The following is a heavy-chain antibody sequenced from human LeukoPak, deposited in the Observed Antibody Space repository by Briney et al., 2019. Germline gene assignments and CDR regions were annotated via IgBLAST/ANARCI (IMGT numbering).Heavy chain of an antibody. V-gene: IGHV3-21*01. D-gene: IGHD4-23*01. CDR3: ARDFAVVTRGPDY. CDR1: GFTFSSYS. CDR2: ISSSSSYI. J-gene: IGHJ4*02. Sequence: GGSLRLSCAASGFTFSSYSVNWVRQAPGKGLEWVSSISSSSSYIYYADSVKGRFTISRDNAKNSLYLQMNSLRDGDTAVYYCARDFAVVTRGPDYWGQGTLVTVSS.